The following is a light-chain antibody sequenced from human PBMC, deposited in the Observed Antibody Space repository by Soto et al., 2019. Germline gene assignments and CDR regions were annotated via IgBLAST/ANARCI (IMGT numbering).Light chain of an antibody. J-gene: IGLJ2*01. CDR2: KDS. V-gene: IGLV3-25*03. CDR3: QSADSSGTYPVV. Sequence: SYELTQPPSVSVSPGQTARITCSGDALAKQYACWYQQKPGQAPVLVIYKDSERPSGIPERFSGSSSGTTVTLTISGVQAEDEADYYCQSADSSGTYPVVFGGGTQLTVL. CDR1: ALAKQY.